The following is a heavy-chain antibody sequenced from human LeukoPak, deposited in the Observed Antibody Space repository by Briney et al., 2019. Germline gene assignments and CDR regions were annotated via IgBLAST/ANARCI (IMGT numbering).Heavy chain of an antibody. J-gene: IGHJ6*04. Sequence: GGSLRLSCAASGFTFSSYSMNWVRQAPGKGLEWVSSISSSSSYIYYADSVKGRFTISRDNAKNSLYLQMNSLRAEDTAVYYCARDRFLGYCSGGSCNLRDYCYYGMDVWGKGTTVTVSS. CDR2: ISSSSSYI. D-gene: IGHD2-15*01. CDR3: ARDRFLGYCSGGSCNLRDYCYYGMDV. V-gene: IGHV3-21*01. CDR1: GFTFSSYS.